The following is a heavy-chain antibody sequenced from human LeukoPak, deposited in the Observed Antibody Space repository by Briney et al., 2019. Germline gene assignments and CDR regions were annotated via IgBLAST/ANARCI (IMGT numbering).Heavy chain of an antibody. D-gene: IGHD3-9*01. V-gene: IGHV4-39*07. J-gene: IGHJ3*02. Sequence: SETLSLTCTVSGGSISSSSYYWGWIRQPPGKGLEWIGSIYYSGSTYYNPSLKSRVTISVDTSKNQFSLKLSSVTAADTAVYYCARAPPYYDILTGYPLQDAFDIWGQGTMVTVSS. CDR1: GGSISSSSYY. CDR2: IYYSGST. CDR3: ARAPPYYDILTGYPLQDAFDI.